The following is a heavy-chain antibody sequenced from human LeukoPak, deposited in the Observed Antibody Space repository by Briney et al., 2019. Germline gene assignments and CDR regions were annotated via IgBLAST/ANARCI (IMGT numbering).Heavy chain of an antibody. CDR3: AKATPLYYYDSSGYYYWFDYFDY. D-gene: IGHD3-22*01. Sequence: GGSLRLSCAASGFTFSSYGMSWVRQAPGKGLEWVSAISGSGGSTYYADSVKSRFTISRDNSKNTLYLQMNSLRAEDTAVYYCAKATPLYYYDSSGYYYWFDYFDYWGQGTLVTVSS. CDR2: ISGSGGST. J-gene: IGHJ4*02. V-gene: IGHV3-23*01. CDR1: GFTFSSYG.